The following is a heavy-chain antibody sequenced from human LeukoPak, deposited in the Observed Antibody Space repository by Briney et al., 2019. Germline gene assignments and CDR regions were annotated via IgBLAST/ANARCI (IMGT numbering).Heavy chain of an antibody. CDR2: IKEDGSEK. J-gene: IGHJ5*02. CDR1: GFTFSTYW. D-gene: IGHD6-19*01. V-gene: IGHV3-7*01. Sequence: GGSLRLSCTASGFTFSTYWMNWVRQAPGKGLEWVANIKEDGSEKYYVDSVKGRFTISRDNAKNSLYLQMNSLRPEDTAVYSCARSRGVAGTSEFDPWGQGTLVAVSS. CDR3: ARSRGVAGTSEFDP.